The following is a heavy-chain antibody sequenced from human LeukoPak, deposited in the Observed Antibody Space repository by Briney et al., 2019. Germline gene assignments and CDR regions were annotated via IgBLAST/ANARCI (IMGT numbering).Heavy chain of an antibody. CDR1: GFTFDDYA. CDR2: ISWNSGSI. J-gene: IGHJ3*02. Sequence: GRSLRLSCAASGFTFDDYAMHWVRQAPGKGLEWVSGISWNSGSIDYADSVKGRFTISRDNARNSLYLQMNRLRAEDTALYYCAKESYGDSYDAFDIWGQGTMVTVSS. V-gene: IGHV3-9*01. CDR3: AKESYGDSYDAFDI. D-gene: IGHD4-17*01.